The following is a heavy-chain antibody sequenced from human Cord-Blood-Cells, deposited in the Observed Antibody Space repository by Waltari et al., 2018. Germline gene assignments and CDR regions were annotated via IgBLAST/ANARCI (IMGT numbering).Heavy chain of an antibody. J-gene: IGHJ4*02. CDR1: GGSFSGYY. D-gene: IGHD6-6*01. CDR3: ARLRGIAARSYYFDY. V-gene: IGHV4-34*01. Sequence: QVQLQQWGAGLLKPSETLSLTCAVYGGSFSGYYWSWIRQPPGKGLEWIGEINHSGSTNYNPSLKSRVTISVDTSKNQFSLKLSSVTAADTAVYYCARLRGIAARSYYFDYWGQGTLVTVSS. CDR2: INHSGST.